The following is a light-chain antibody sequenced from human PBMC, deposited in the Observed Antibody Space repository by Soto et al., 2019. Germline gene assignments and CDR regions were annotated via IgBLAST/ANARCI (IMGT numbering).Light chain of an antibody. CDR1: QGIRND. CDR2: AAS. Sequence: DIQMTQFPSSLSASVGDRVTITCRASQGIRNDLAWYQQKPGKAPKRLIYAASSLQSGVPSRFSGSGSGTEYTLAISSLQPEDFATFYCLRHSNDPWTFGQGTTVEIK. J-gene: IGKJ1*01. V-gene: IGKV1-17*01. CDR3: LRHSNDPWT.